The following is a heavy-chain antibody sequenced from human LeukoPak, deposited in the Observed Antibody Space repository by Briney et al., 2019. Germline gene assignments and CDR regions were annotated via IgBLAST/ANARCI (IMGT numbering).Heavy chain of an antibody. D-gene: IGHD3-3*01. J-gene: IGHJ6*02. Sequence: SGGSLRLSCAASGFTFSSYAMSWVRQAPGKGLEWVSAISGSGGSTYYADSVKGRFTISRDNSKNTLYLQMHSLRAEDTAVHYCAKGNRIMIFGVVIPDYYYGMDVWGQGTTVTVSS. CDR3: AKGNRIMIFGVVIPDYYYGMDV. CDR1: GFTFSSYA. CDR2: ISGSGGST. V-gene: IGHV3-23*01.